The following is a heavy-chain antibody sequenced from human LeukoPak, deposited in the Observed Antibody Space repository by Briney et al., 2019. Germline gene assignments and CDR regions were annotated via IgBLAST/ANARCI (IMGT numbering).Heavy chain of an antibody. CDR3: ARADSNIAARRIGFDY. D-gene: IGHD6-6*01. CDR1: GFTFSSYS. V-gene: IGHV3-21*01. Sequence: GGSLRLSCAASGFTFSSYSMNWVRQAPGKGLEWVSSISGSSSYIYYADSVKGRFTIPRDNDKNSLYLQMNSLRAGDTALYYCARADSNIAARRIGFDYWGQGTLVTVSS. J-gene: IGHJ4*02. CDR2: ISGSSSYI.